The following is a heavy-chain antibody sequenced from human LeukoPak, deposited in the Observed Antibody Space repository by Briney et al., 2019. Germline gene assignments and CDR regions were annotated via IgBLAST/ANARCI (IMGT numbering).Heavy chain of an antibody. CDR2: IKQDGSEK. CDR1: GFNFSSYW. J-gene: IGHJ4*02. V-gene: IGHV3-7*04. Sequence: PGGFLRLSCAASGFNFSSYWMSWVRQAPGKGLEWVANIKQDGSEKYYVDSVKGRFTISRDNAKNSLYLQMNSLRAEDTAVYYCARGTIAAAGYYYFDYWGQGTQVTVSS. CDR3: ARGTIAAAGYYYFDY. D-gene: IGHD6-13*01.